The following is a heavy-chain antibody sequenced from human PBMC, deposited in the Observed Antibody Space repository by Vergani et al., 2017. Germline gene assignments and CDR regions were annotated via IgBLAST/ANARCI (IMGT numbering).Heavy chain of an antibody. CDR3: AKVCGSTSCPYGGGAFDV. V-gene: IGHV3-23*04. Sequence: EVQLVESGGGLVKPGGSLRLSCAASGFTFNSYAMTWVRQAPGKVLEWVSGINNNGGSTYYADSVKGRFTISRDNSKNTLYLQMTDLRAEDTATYYCAKVCGSTSCPYGGGAFDVWGHGTMVTVSS. CDR2: INNNGGST. CDR1: GFTFNSYA. D-gene: IGHD2-2*01. J-gene: IGHJ3*01.